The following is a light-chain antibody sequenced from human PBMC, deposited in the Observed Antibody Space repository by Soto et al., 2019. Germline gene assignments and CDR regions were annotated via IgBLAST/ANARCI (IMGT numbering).Light chain of an antibody. Sequence: DIQMTQSPSTLSGYVGDRVTINCRASQTISSWLAWYQQKPGKAPKLLIYKASTLKSGVPSRFSGSGSGTEFTLTIRNLQPDDFATYYCQQLNSYPLTFGQGTRLEIK. CDR2: KAS. CDR3: QQLNSYPLT. V-gene: IGKV1-5*03. J-gene: IGKJ5*01. CDR1: QTISSW.